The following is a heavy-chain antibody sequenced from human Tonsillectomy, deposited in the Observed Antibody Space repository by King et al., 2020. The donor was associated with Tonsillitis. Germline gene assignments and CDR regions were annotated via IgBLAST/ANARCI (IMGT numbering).Heavy chain of an antibody. Sequence: VQLVESGGGLVQPGGSLKLSCAASGFTFSASAMHWVRQTPEKGLDWVGHIRSKSKSYATAYAASAKGRFTISRDDSQNTTYLQMNSLKTEDTAVYYCTRRDYDDSGYYLDDAFDIWGQGTLVTVSS. V-gene: IGHV3-73*02. CDR2: IRSKSKSYAT. D-gene: IGHD3-22*01. J-gene: IGHJ3*02. CDR1: GFTFSASA. CDR3: TRRDYDDSGYYLDDAFDI.